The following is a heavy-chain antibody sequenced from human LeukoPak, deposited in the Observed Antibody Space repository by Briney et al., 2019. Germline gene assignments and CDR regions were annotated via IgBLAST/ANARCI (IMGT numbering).Heavy chain of an antibody. CDR2: ISGSGGST. V-gene: IGHV3-23*01. Sequence: PGGSLRLSCAASGFTFSSYAMSWVRQAPGKGLEWVSAISGSGGSTYYADSVKGRFTISRDNSKNTLYLQMNSLRAEDTAVYYCAKVSGEWLRFRGTPTIFDYWGQGTLVTVSS. CDR1: GFTFSSYA. J-gene: IGHJ4*02. CDR3: AKVSGEWLRFRGTPTIFDY. D-gene: IGHD5-12*01.